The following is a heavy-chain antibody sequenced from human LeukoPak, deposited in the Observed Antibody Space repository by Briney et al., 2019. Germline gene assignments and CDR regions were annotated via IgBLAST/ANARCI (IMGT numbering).Heavy chain of an antibody. CDR3: SRGRDYYDSSLWSYYGMDV. J-gene: IGHJ6*02. D-gene: IGHD3-22*01. CDR1: GGSFSDCS. Sequence: PSETLSLTCAVYGGSFSDCSWTWIRQPPGKGLEWIGEINHSGSTNYNPSLKSRLTISVDTSKNQFSLKLSSVTAADTAVYYCSRGRDYYDSSLWSYYGMDVWGQGTTVTVSS. V-gene: IGHV4-34*01. CDR2: INHSGST.